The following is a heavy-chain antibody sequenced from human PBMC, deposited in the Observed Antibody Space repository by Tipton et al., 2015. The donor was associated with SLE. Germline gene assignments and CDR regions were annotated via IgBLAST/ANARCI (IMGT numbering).Heavy chain of an antibody. Sequence: SLRLSCAASGFTLTRSSMNWVRQAPGKGLKWISYISSTSGTIYYADSVKGRFTISGDKAKNSLYLQMNSLRAEDTAVYYCARGIGYTAAFDIWGQGTMVTVSS. CDR3: ARGIGYTAAFDI. J-gene: IGHJ3*02. V-gene: IGHV3-48*01. CDR2: ISSTSGTI. D-gene: IGHD6-13*01. CDR1: GFTLTRSS.